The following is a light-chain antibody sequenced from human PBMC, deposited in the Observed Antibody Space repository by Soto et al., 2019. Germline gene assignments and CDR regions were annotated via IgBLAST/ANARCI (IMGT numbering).Light chain of an antibody. CDR1: QSVSSN. Sequence: EIVMTQSPATLSVSPGERATIFCRASQSVSSNLAWYQQKPGQAPRLLIYGASTRATGIPARFSGSGSGTEFTLTISSLQSEDFAVYYCQQYNNWPRTFGQGTKVEIK. J-gene: IGKJ1*01. CDR2: GAS. CDR3: QQYNNWPRT. V-gene: IGKV3-15*01.